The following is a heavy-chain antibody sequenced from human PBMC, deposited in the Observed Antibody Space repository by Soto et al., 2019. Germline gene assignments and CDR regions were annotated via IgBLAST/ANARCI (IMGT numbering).Heavy chain of an antibody. V-gene: IGHV4-30-4*01. CDR1: GGSISSGDYY. J-gene: IGHJ6*02. Sequence: SETLSLTCTVSGGSISSGDYYWSWIRQPPGKGLEWIGYIYYSGSTYYNPSLKSRVTISVDTSKNQFSLKLSSVTAADTAVYYCARAKGSLRRGGALDIYYGMDVWRQRTTVTVSS. D-gene: IGHD3-16*01. CDR3: ARAKGSLRRGGALDIYYGMDV. CDR2: IYYSGST.